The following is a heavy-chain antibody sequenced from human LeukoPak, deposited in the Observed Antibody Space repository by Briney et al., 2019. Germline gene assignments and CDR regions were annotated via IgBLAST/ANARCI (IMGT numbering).Heavy chain of an antibody. Sequence: GGSLRLSCAASGFTFSTYEMNWVRQAPGKGLEWVSYISSSGSTIYYADSVKGRFTISRDNAKNSLYLQMNSLRAEDTAVYYCARDRGLLDSSGWSDYWGQGTLVTVSS. CDR2: ISSSGSTI. CDR3: ARDRGLLDSSGWSDY. D-gene: IGHD6-19*01. V-gene: IGHV3-48*03. CDR1: GFTFSTYE. J-gene: IGHJ4*02.